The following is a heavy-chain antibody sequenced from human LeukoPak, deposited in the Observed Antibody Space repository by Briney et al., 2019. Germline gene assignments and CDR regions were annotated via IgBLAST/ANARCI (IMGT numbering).Heavy chain of an antibody. CDR2: ISSNGRTI. CDR3: ARTQQWLLLGFDA. D-gene: IGHD6-19*01. J-gene: IGHJ5*02. V-gene: IGHV3-11*01. Sequence: GGSLRLSCAASGLTFSDYYMSWIRQAPGKGLEWISYISSNGRTIYYADSVKGRFTISRDNARKSVYLQMNSLRAEDTAIYYCARTQQWLLLGFDAWGQGTLVTVSS. CDR1: GLTFSDYY.